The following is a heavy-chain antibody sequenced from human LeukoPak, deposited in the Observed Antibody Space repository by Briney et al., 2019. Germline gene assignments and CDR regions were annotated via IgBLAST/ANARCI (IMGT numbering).Heavy chain of an antibody. D-gene: IGHD3-3*01. V-gene: IGHV3-53*01. J-gene: IGHJ4*02. CDR1: GFTVSSNY. Sequence: PGGSLRLSCAASGFTVSSNYMSWVRQAPGKGLEWVSVIYSGGSTYYADSVKGRSTISRDNSKNTLYLQMNSLRAEDTAVYYCARAVRDEFWSKGYFDYWGQGTLVTVSS. CDR2: IYSGGST. CDR3: ARAVRDEFWSKGYFDY.